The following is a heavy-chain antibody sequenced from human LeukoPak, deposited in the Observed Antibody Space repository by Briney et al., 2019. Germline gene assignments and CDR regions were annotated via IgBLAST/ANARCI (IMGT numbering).Heavy chain of an antibody. CDR3: ARGSGSYSNWFDP. V-gene: IGHV4-59*08. D-gene: IGHD3-10*01. Sequence: PSETLSLTCTVSGGSISFYYWSWIRQPPGKGLEWIGYIYYSGSTNYNPSLKSRVTISVDTSKNQFSLKLSPVTAADTAVYYCARGSGSYSNWFDPWGQGTLVTVSS. CDR2: IYYSGST. J-gene: IGHJ5*02. CDR1: GGSISFYY.